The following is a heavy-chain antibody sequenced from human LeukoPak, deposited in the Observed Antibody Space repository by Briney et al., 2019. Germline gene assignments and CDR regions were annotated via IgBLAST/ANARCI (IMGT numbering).Heavy chain of an antibody. Sequence: GGSLRLSCAASGFSISTYWIHWVRQAPGKGLVWVSRINPDGSTTYYADSVKGRITISRGNAKNTLYLQMNSLRAEDTAVYYCVRGVADSYGQFDNWGQGTLVTVSS. CDR2: INPDGSTT. D-gene: IGHD3-10*01. J-gene: IGHJ4*02. CDR1: GFSISTYW. V-gene: IGHV3-74*01. CDR3: VRGVADSYGQFDN.